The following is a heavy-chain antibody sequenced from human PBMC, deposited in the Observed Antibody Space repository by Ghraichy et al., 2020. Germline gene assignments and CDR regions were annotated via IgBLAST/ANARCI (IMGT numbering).Heavy chain of an antibody. Sequence: GGSLRLSCAASEFSLSDYEMSWVRQAPGKGLEWISYISSGGTTMFYADSVKGRFTISRDNAKNSLYLQMNSLRADDTAVYYCVRDSSGLGDLLDGWGQGTTVTVSS. CDR3: VRDSSGLGDLLDG. V-gene: IGHV3-48*03. CDR2: ISSGGTTM. D-gene: IGHD6-19*01. CDR1: EFSLSDYE. J-gene: IGHJ6*02.